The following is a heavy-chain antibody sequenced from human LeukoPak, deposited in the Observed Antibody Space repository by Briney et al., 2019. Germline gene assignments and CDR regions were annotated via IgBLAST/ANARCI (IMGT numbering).Heavy chain of an antibody. V-gene: IGHV4-4*07. D-gene: IGHD6-6*01. CDR2: IYTSGTT. CDR3: AREGTTRPLDY. J-gene: IGHJ4*02. CDR1: GGSITTFF. Sequence: SETLSLTCTVSGGSITTFFWSWIRQPAGKGLEWIGRIYTSGTTNYNPSLKSRVTMSVDTSKNQFSLNLTSVTAADTAVYYCAREGTTRPLDYWGQGTLVTVSS.